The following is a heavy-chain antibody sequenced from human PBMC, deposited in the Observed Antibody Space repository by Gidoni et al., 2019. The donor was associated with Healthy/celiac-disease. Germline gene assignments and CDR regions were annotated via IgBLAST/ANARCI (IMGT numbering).Heavy chain of an antibody. CDR1: GGSISSYY. CDR2: IYYSGST. Sequence: QVQLQESGPGLVKPSETLSLTCTVSGGSISSYYWSWIRQPPGKGLEWIGYIYYSGSTNYNPSLKSRVTISVDTSKNQFSLKLSSVTAADTAVYYCARGGYCSGGSCSTFDYWGQGTLVTVSS. J-gene: IGHJ4*02. V-gene: IGHV4-59*01. CDR3: ARGGYCSGGSCSTFDY. D-gene: IGHD2-15*01.